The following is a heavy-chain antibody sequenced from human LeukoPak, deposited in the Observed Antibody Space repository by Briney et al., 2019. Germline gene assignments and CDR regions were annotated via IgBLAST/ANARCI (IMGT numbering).Heavy chain of an antibody. V-gene: IGHV3-30*18. CDR2: ISYDGSNK. CDR3: AKDPYGGNSPYWYFDL. Sequence: GGSLRLSCAASEFTFSSYGMHWVRQAPGKGLEWVAVISYDGSNKSYADSVKGRFTISRDNSKNTLYLQMNSLRADDTAVYYCAKDPYGGNSPYWYFDLWGRGTLVTVSS. CDR1: EFTFSSYG. J-gene: IGHJ2*01. D-gene: IGHD4-23*01.